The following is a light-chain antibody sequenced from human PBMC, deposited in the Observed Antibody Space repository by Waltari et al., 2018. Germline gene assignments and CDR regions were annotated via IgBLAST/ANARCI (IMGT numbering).Light chain of an antibody. J-gene: IGKJ2*01. V-gene: IGKV1-17*01. CDR2: GAS. Sequence: DIQMTQSPSSLSASVGDRVTITCRASQGIGNALGWFQQKPGRAPKRLIYGASTLQSGVPSRFGGSGSGTEFTLTISSLQPEDFATYYCLQHNSYSYTFGQGTKLDIK. CDR3: LQHNSYSYT. CDR1: QGIGNA.